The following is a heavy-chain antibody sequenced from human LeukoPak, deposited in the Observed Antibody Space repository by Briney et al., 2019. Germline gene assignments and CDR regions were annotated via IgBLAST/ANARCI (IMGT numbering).Heavy chain of an antibody. CDR1: GGSISSGDYY. Sequence: SETLSLTCTVSGGSISSGDYYWSWIRQPPGKGLEWIGYIYYSGSTYYNPSLKSRVTISVDTSKNQFSLKLSSVTAADTAVYYCAGSIAAAGRWFDPWGQGTLVTVSS. CDR2: IYYSGST. J-gene: IGHJ5*02. CDR3: AGSIAAAGRWFDP. V-gene: IGHV4-30-4*01. D-gene: IGHD6-13*01.